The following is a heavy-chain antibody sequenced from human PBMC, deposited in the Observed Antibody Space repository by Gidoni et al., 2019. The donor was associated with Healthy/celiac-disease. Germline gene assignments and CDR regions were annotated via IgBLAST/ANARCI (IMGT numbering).Heavy chain of an antibody. V-gene: IGHV3-30-3*01. J-gene: IGHJ6*03. Sequence: QVQLVESGGGVFQPGRSLRLSCAASGFTLSSYAMHWVRQAPGKGLEWVAVISYDGSNKYYADSVKGRFTISRDNSKNTLYLQMNSLRAEDTAVYYCASPYYDFWSGYSPLGYYYYYMDVWGKGTTVTVSS. D-gene: IGHD3-3*01. CDR3: ASPYYDFWSGYSPLGYYYYYMDV. CDR2: ISYDGSNK. CDR1: GFTLSSYA.